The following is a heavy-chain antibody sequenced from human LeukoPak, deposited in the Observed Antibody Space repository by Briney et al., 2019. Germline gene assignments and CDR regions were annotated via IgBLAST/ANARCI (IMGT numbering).Heavy chain of an antibody. CDR1: GFTVSSNY. CDR3: ARGSSLFNIAAAGTYFDY. V-gene: IGHV3-66*01. CDR2: IYSGGST. Sequence: GGSLRLSCAASGFTVSSNYMSWVRQAPGKGLEWVSVIYSGGSTYYADSVKGRFTISRDNSKNTLYLQMNSLRAEDTAVYYCARGSSLFNIAAAGTYFDYWGQGTLVTVSS. D-gene: IGHD6-13*01. J-gene: IGHJ4*02.